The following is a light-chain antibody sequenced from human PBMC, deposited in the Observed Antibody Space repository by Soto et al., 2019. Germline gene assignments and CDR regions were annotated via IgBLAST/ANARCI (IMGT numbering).Light chain of an antibody. J-gene: IGKJ2*01. CDR3: QQFGSSYT. Sequence: EIVLTQSPGTPSLSPGERATLSCRASQSVSSGYLAWYQQKPGQAPRLLIYGASSRATGIPDRFSGSGSGTDFTLTISRLEPEDFAVYYCQQFGSSYTFGQGTKLEIK. CDR2: GAS. V-gene: IGKV3-20*01. CDR1: QSVSSGY.